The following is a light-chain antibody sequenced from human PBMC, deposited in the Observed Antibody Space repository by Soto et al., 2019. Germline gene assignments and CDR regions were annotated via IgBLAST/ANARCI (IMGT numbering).Light chain of an antibody. CDR3: CSYAGSSTSLYV. CDR1: SSDVGSYNL. J-gene: IGLJ1*01. V-gene: IGLV2-23*01. CDR2: EGS. Sequence: QSVLTQPASVSGSPGQSITISCTGTSSDVGSYNLVSWYQQHPGKAPKLMIYEGSKRPSGVSNRFSGSKSGNTASPTISGLQAEDEADYYCCSYAGSSTSLYVFGTGTKVTVL.